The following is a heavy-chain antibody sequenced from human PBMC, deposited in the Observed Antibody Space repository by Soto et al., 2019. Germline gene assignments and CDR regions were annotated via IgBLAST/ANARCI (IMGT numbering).Heavy chain of an antibody. V-gene: IGHV2-5*02. CDR3: AHIEASQLRYFDWVPVFDY. Sequence: SGPTLVNPTQTLTLTCTFSGFSLSTSGVGVGWIRQPPGKALEWLALIYWDDDKRYSPSLKSRLTITKDTSKNQVVLTMTNMDPVDTATYYCAHIEASQLRYFDWVPVFDYWGQGTLVTVSS. CDR2: IYWDDDK. J-gene: IGHJ4*02. CDR1: GFSLSTSGVG. D-gene: IGHD3-9*01.